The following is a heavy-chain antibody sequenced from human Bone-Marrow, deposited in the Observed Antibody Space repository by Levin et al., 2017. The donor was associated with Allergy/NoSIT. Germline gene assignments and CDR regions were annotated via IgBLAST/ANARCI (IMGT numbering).Heavy chain of an antibody. CDR3: ATDKPQQGDSSSWDALHH. D-gene: IGHD3-22*01. V-gene: IGHV3-53*01. Sequence: GESLKISCAASGFTVSSYYMNWVRQAPGKGLEWVSVLYSGGTTYYADSVRGRFTISRDSSKNTLYLQMNSLRAEDTAVYYCATDKPQQGDSSSWDALHHWGQGTLVTVSS. CDR1: GFTVSSYY. CDR2: LYSGGTT. J-gene: IGHJ5*02.